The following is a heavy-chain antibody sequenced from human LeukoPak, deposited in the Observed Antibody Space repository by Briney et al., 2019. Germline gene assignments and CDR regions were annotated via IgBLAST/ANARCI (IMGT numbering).Heavy chain of an antibody. V-gene: IGHV4-34*01. J-gene: IGHJ4*02. CDR2: INHSGST. CDR1: GGSFSGYY. D-gene: IGHD3-10*01. Sequence: SETLSLTCAVYGGSFSGYYWRWIRQPPGKGLEWIGEINHSGSTNYNPSLKSRVTISVDTSKNQFSLKLSSVTAADTAVYYCASRPITMVRGVIISDRNLDYWGQGTLVTVSS. CDR3: ASRPITMVRGVIISDRNLDY.